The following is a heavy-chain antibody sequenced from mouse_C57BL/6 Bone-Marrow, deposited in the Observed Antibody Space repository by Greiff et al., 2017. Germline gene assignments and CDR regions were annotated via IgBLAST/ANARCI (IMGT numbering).Heavy chain of an antibody. Sequence: QVQLQQPGAELVKPGASVKLSCKASGYTFTSYWMQWVKQRPGQGLEWIGEIDPSDSYTNYNQTFKGKATLTVDTSSSTAYMQLSSLTSEDSAVYYGARDDYYCGSSYCAMDYWGQGTSVTVSA. V-gene: IGHV1-50*01. CDR1: GYTFTSYW. D-gene: IGHD1-1*01. CDR2: IDPSDSYT. J-gene: IGHJ4*01. CDR3: ARDDYYCGSSYCAMDY.